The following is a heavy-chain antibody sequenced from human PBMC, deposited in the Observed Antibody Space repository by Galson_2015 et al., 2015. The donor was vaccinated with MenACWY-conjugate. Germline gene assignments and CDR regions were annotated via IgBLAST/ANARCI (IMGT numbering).Heavy chain of an antibody. CDR1: GFTFNNYW. CDR3: ARDNNWSFDS. D-gene: IGHD1-1*01. Sequence: SLRLSCAASGFTFNNYWMHWVRQPPGKGLEWISYIKADGSFSNYADSVKGRFTISTDNAKNMVYLQMDGLGDEDTALYFCARDNNWSFDSWGQGTLVTVSS. CDR2: IKADGSFS. V-gene: IGHV3-74*01. J-gene: IGHJ4*02.